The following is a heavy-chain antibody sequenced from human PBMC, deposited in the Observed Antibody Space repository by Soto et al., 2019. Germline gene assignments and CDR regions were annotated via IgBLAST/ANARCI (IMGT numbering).Heavy chain of an antibody. V-gene: IGHV4-59*08. CDR2: IYYSGST. CDR3: ARLDGYSYGYFDY. D-gene: IGHD5-18*01. J-gene: IGHJ4*02. Sequence: PSETLSLTCTVSGGSISSYYWSWIRQPPGKGLEWIGYIYYSGSTNYNPSLKSRVTISVDTSKNQFSLKLSSVTAADTAVYYCARLDGYSYGYFDYWGQGTLVTVS. CDR1: GGSISSYY.